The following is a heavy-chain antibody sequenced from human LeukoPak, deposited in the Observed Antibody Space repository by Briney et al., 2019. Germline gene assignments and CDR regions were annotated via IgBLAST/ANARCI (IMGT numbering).Heavy chain of an antibody. J-gene: IGHJ4*02. CDR2: IYTSGST. Sequence: SETLSLTCTVSGGSISSGSYYWSWIRQPAGKGLEWIGRIYTSGSTNYNPSLKSRVTISVDTSKNQFSLKLSSVTAADTAVYYCARHRGKRAPFDYWGQGTLVTVSS. CDR1: GGSISSGSYY. D-gene: IGHD1-26*01. V-gene: IGHV4-61*02. CDR3: ARHRGKRAPFDY.